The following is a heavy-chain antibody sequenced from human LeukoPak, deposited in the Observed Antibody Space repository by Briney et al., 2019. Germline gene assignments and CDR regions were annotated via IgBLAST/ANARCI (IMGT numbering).Heavy chain of an antibody. Sequence: GGSLGLSCAASGFSFISYEMNWVRQAPGKGLEWVSCISTSGNTIYYADSVKGRFTVSRDNARNSLFLQLNSLRAEDTAVYYCARDGPGYSFDSWGQGTLVAVSS. CDR1: GFSFISYE. D-gene: IGHD5-18*01. CDR2: ISTSGNTI. CDR3: ARDGPGYSFDS. J-gene: IGHJ4*02. V-gene: IGHV3-48*03.